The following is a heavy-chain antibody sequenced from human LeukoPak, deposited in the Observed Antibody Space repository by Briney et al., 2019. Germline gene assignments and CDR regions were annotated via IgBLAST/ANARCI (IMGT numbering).Heavy chain of an antibody. Sequence: GGSLRLSCAASGFTFSSYAMSWVRQAPGKGLEWVSAISGSGGSTYYADSVKGRFTISRDNSKNTLYLQMNSLRAEDTAVYYCAKTGYSSGFWSPTDAFDIWGQGTVVTVSS. CDR3: AKTGYSSGFWSPTDAFDI. V-gene: IGHV3-23*01. CDR2: ISGSGGST. J-gene: IGHJ3*02. CDR1: GFTFSSYA. D-gene: IGHD6-19*01.